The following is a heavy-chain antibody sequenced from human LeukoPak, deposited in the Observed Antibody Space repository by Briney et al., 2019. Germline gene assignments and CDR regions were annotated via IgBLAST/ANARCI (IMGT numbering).Heavy chain of an antibody. Sequence: PGGSLRLSCAASGFTFSSYEMNWVRQAPGKGLEWVSYISGSGSTIYYADSVKGRFTISRDNAKNSLYLQMNSLRAEDTAVYYCARDLVVRGRWSWFDPRGQGTLVTVSS. CDR1: GFTFSSYE. V-gene: IGHV3-48*03. J-gene: IGHJ5*02. D-gene: IGHD3-10*01. CDR2: ISGSGSTI. CDR3: ARDLVVRGRWSWFDP.